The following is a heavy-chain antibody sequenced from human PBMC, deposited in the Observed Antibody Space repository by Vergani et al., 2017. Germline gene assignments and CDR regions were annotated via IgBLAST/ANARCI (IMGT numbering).Heavy chain of an antibody. D-gene: IGHD3-9*01. J-gene: IGHJ3*02. Sequence: QVQLVESGGGLVKPGGSLRLSCAASGFTFSDYYMSWIRQAPGKGLEWVSYISSSSSYTNYADSVKGRFTISRDNAKKSLYLQMNSLGAEDTAVYYCARVGYDILTGDKGLGAFDIWGQGTMVTVSS. CDR2: ISSSSSYT. CDR3: ARVGYDILTGDKGLGAFDI. V-gene: IGHV3-11*05. CDR1: GFTFSDYY.